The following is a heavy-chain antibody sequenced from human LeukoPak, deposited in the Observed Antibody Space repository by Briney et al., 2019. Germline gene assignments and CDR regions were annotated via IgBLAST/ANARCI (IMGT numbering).Heavy chain of an antibody. CDR2: IKYDGSAK. Sequence: GGSLRLSCAASGFTFSSYAMSWVRQAPGQGLEWVAGIKYDGSAKYYVDSVEGRFTISRDSAKNSLDLQMNSLRAEDTAVYYCARLQFYYGMDVWGQGTTVTVSS. V-gene: IGHV3-7*03. CDR1: GFTFSSYA. J-gene: IGHJ6*02. D-gene: IGHD4-11*01. CDR3: ARLQFYYGMDV.